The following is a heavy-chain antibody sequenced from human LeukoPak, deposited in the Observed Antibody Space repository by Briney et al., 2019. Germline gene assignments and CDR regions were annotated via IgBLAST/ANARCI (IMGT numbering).Heavy chain of an antibody. CDR1: GFTFSSYA. CDR3: AKDPYLF. D-gene: IGHD2/OR15-2a*01. CDR2: ISGSGGST. J-gene: IGHJ3*01. V-gene: IGHV3-23*01. Sequence: PGGSLRLSCAASGFTFSSYAMSWVRQAPGKGLEWVSEISGSGGSTSYADSVKGRFTVSRDNSKNTLYLQINSLRAEDTAIYYCAKDPYLFWGQGTMVTVSS.